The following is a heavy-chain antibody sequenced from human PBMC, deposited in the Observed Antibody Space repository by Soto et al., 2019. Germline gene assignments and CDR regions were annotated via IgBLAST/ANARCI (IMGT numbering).Heavy chain of an antibody. D-gene: IGHD6-19*01. CDR1: GGSVSRGTYY. J-gene: IGHJ6*02. V-gene: IGHV4-61*01. CDR3: ASGPPFAVAGTWGYFYGMDV. Sequence: SETLSLTCTVSGGSVSRGTYYWTWIRQPPGKGLEWIGNIYYSGNTIYNPSLKSRVTISLDTSKNQFSLKLSSVTAADTAVYFCASGPPFAVAGTWGYFYGMDVWGQGTTVTVSS. CDR2: IYYSGNT.